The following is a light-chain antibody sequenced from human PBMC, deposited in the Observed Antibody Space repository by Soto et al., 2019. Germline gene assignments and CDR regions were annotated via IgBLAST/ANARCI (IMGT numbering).Light chain of an antibody. CDR3: GTWDSRLSAWV. J-gene: IGLJ3*02. CDR1: DSNIGSNY. CDR2: DNN. Sequence: QSVLTQPPSVSAAPGQKAAISCSGSDSNIGSNYVSWYQQLPETAPKLLIYDNNTRPSGIPDRFSGSKSGPSATLVITGLQTGDEADYFCGTWDSRLSAWVFGGGTKLTVL. V-gene: IGLV1-51*01.